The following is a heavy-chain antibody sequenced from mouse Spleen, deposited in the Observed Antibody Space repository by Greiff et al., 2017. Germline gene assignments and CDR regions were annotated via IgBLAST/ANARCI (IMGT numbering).Heavy chain of an antibody. CDR3: ARTGYGNSGFAY. V-gene: IGHV5-9-3*01. J-gene: IGHJ3*01. CDR1: GFTFSSYA. CDR2: ISSGGSYT. D-gene: IGHD2-1*01. Sequence: EVQVVESGGGLVKPGGSLKLSCAASGFTFSSYAMSWVRQTPEKRLEWVATISSGGSYTYYPDSVKGRFTISRDNAKNTLYLQMSSLRSEDTAMYYCARTGYGNSGFAYWGQGTLVTVSA.